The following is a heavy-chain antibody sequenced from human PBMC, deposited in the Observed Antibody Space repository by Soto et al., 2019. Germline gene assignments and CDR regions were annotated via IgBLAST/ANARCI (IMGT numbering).Heavy chain of an antibody. V-gene: IGHV4-39*01. CDR1: GGSISSSSYY. Sequence: QLQLQESGPGLVKPSETLSLTCTVSGGSISSSSYYWGWIRQPPGKGLEWIGSIYYSGSTYYNPSLKSRVTISVDTSKNQFSLKLSSVTAADTAVYYCARVIPAAADTIFFGPLDYWGQGTLVTVSS. D-gene: IGHD6-13*01. CDR2: IYYSGST. J-gene: IGHJ4*02. CDR3: ARVIPAAADTIFFGPLDY.